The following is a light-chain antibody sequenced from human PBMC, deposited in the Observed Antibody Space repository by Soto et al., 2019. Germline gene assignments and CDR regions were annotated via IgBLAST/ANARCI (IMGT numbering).Light chain of an antibody. V-gene: IGKV3-20*01. CDR1: QSVSSGY. CDR2: GAS. Sequence: EIVLTQSPGTLSLSPGEGATLSCGASQSVSSGYLAFCQQIPGQAPRLLIYGASSRAAGIPDRFSGSGSGTDFTLTISRLEPEDFAVYYCQQYGSSPLTFGGGTKVDIK. CDR3: QQYGSSPLT. J-gene: IGKJ4*01.